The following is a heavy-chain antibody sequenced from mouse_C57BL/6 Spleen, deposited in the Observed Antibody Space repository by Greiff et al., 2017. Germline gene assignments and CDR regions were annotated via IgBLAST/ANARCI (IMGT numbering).Heavy chain of an antibody. CDR1: GFTFSSYT. CDR3: ARNYYDSYYAMDY. J-gene: IGHJ4*01. Sequence: EVKLMESGGGLVKPGGSLKLSCAASGFTFSSYTMSWVRQTPEKRLEWVATISGGGGNTYYPDSVKGRFTISRDNAKNTLYLQMSSLRSEDTALYYCARNYYDSYYAMDYWGQGTSVTVAS. V-gene: IGHV5-9*01. CDR2: ISGGGGNT. D-gene: IGHD2-4*01.